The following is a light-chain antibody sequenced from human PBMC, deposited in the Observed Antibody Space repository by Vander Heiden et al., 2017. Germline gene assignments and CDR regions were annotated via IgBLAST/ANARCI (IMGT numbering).Light chain of an antibody. CDR2: GAS. V-gene: IGKV3-15*01. CDR1: RSISRN. Sequence: EIVMTQSPATLSVSPGERATLSCRASRSISRNLAWYQQKPGQAPRLLIYGASARATGVTDRFSGSGSGTEFTLTISSLQSVDSAVSYCQQYNNWPPSWTFGQGTKVEV. J-gene: IGKJ1*01. CDR3: QQYNNWPPSWT.